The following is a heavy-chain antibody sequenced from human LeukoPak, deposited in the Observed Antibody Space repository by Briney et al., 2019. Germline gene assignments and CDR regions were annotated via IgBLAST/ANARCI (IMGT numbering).Heavy chain of an antibody. V-gene: IGHV3-23*01. D-gene: IGHD5-18*01. CDR2: ISGSGGST. Sequence: GGSLRLSCSASGFTFSSYAMSWVRQAPGKGLEWVSAISGSGGSTYYADSVKGRFTISRDNSKNTLYLQMNSLRAEDTAVYYCAKDRYSYGYISWFDPWGQGTLVTVPS. CDR3: AKDRYSYGYISWFDP. CDR1: GFTFSSYA. J-gene: IGHJ5*02.